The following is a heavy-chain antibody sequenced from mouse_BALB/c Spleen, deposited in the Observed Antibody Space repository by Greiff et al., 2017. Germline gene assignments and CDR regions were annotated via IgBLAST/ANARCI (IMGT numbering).Heavy chain of an antibody. CDR3: ARQETARAGFAY. V-gene: IGHV5-12-1*01. Sequence: DVKLVESGGGLVKPGGSLKLSCAASGFAFSSYDMSWVRQTPEKRLEWVAYISSGGGSTYYPDTVKGRFTISRDNAKNTLYLQMSSLKSEDTAMYYCARQETARAGFAYWGQGTLVTVSA. CDR2: ISSGGGST. J-gene: IGHJ3*01. CDR1: GFAFSSYD. D-gene: IGHD3-2*01.